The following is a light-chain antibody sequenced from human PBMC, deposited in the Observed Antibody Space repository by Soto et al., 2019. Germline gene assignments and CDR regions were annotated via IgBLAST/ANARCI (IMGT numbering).Light chain of an antibody. CDR1: QSISSY. J-gene: IGKJ3*01. V-gene: IGKV1-39*01. CDR3: QQSYSTPLFT. CDR2: AAS. Sequence: DIQMTQSPSSLSASVGDRVTITCRASQSISSYLNWYQQKPGKAPKLLIYAASSLQSGVPSRFSGSGSGTDFTLTISSLQPEDFATYYCQQSYSTPLFTFGPGTKV.